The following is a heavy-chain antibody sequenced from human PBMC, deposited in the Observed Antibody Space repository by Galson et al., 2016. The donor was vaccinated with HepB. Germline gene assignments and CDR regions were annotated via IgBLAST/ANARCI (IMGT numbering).Heavy chain of an antibody. CDR3: GRDHSVVLTTAYNWFDP. Sequence: SLRLSCAASGFAFSSHWMHWVRQDLGKGLVWVPRINSDGTISNYADSVKGRFTISRDNAKNTLYLQMNSLRVEDTAVYYCGRDHSVVLTTAYNWFDPWGQGTLVTVSS. V-gene: IGHV3-74*01. CDR1: GFAFSSHW. D-gene: IGHD4-23*01. CDR2: INSDGTIS. J-gene: IGHJ5*02.